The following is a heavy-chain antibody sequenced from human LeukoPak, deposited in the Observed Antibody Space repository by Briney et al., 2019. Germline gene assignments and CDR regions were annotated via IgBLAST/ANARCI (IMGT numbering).Heavy chain of an antibody. CDR2: IYYTGST. Sequence: PSETLSLTCTVSGGSISSSSYYWSWIRQPPGKGLEWIGYIYYTGSTHYNPSLKSRVTISVDTSKNQFSLKLSSVIAADTAVYYCARTSDYGDYGGGEGYWGQGTLVTVSS. CDR1: GGSISSSSYY. CDR3: ARTSDYGDYGGGEGY. V-gene: IGHV4-30-4*01. J-gene: IGHJ4*02. D-gene: IGHD4-17*01.